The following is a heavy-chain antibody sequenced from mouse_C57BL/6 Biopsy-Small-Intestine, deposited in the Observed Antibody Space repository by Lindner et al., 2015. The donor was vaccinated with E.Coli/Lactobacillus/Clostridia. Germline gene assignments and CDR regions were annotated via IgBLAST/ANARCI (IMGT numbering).Heavy chain of an antibody. CDR3: ATGNYGGDYFDY. J-gene: IGHJ2*01. CDR2: ISSGSNTI. D-gene: IGHD2-1*01. V-gene: IGHV5-17*01. CDR1: GFTLSDYG. Sequence: VQLQESGGALVKPGGSLKLSCAASGFTLSDYGMHWVRQAPEKGLEWVAHISSGSNTIYYADTVKGRFTISRDNAKNTLFLQMTSLRSEDTAMYYCATGNYGGDYFDYWGQGTALTVSS.